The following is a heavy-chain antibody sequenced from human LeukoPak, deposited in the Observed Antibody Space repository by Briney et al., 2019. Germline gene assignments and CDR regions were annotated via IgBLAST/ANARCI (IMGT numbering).Heavy chain of an antibody. D-gene: IGHD3-10*01. CDR1: GGSFSGYY. Sequence: SETLSLTCAVYGGSFSGYYWSWIRQPAGKGLEWIGRIYTSGSTNYNPSLKSRVTMSVDTSKNQFSLKLSSVTAADTAVYYCARDVAMVRGRFDPWGQGTLVTVSS. CDR2: IYTSGST. CDR3: ARDVAMVRGRFDP. J-gene: IGHJ5*02. V-gene: IGHV4-4*07.